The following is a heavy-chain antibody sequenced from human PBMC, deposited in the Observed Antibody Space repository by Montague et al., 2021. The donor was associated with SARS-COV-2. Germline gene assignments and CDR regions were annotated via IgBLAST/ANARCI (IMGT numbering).Heavy chain of an antibody. CDR3: ARGTSNYYNSSGYSDY. D-gene: IGHD3-22*01. J-gene: IGHJ4*02. CDR1: GYSFTSYA. Sequence: SVKVSCKASGYSFTSYAINWVRQAPGQGLEWMGWISAYNGNTNYAQELQGRVTMTTHRSTNTAYMELRNLRSDDTAVYYCARGTSNYYNSSGYSDYWGQGTLVTVSS. V-gene: IGHV1-18*01. CDR2: ISAYNGNT.